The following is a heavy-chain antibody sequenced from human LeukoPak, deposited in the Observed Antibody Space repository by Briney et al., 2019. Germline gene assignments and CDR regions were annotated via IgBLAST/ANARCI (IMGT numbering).Heavy chain of an antibody. CDR3: ATGRNGVVPSPILGVGPWYNYHYMDV. Sequence: SETLSLTCVVYGGSFSGYYWSWIRQPPGKGLEWIGESDHSGTTNYNPSLKSRVTISVDTSKNQFSLMVSSVTAADTAVYYCATGRNGVVPSPILGVGPWYNYHYMDVWGKGTTVTVSS. D-gene: IGHD2-2*02. V-gene: IGHV4-34*01. J-gene: IGHJ6*03. CDR1: GGSFSGYY. CDR2: SDHSGTT.